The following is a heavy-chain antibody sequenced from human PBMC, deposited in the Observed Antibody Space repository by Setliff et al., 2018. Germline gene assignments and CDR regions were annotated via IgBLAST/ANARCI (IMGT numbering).Heavy chain of an antibody. D-gene: IGHD3-3*01. CDR2: INPSGGDT. CDR3: ARDWSGYSVFDY. J-gene: IGHJ4*02. V-gene: IGHV1-46*01. CDR1: GGTFSSYA. Sequence: VKVSCKASGGTFSSYAIHWVRQAPGQGLEWMGIINPSGGDTRYGQKFQGRVTMTRDTSTSTVYMELSSLKSEDTAMYYCARDWSGYSVFDYWGQGSLVTSPQ.